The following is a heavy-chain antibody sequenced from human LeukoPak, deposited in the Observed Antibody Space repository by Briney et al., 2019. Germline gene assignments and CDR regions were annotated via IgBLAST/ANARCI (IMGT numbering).Heavy chain of an antibody. CDR2: IIPIFGTA. V-gene: IGHV1-69*05. CDR3: ARDSVYYYDSSGVDY. CDR1: GGTFSSYA. J-gene: IGHJ4*02. D-gene: IGHD3-22*01. Sequence: GSSVKVSCKASGGTFSSYAISWVRQAPGQGLKWMGGIIPIFGTANYAQKLQGRVTMTTDTSTSTAYMELRSLRSDDTAVYYCARDSVYYYDSSGVDYWGQGTLVTVSS.